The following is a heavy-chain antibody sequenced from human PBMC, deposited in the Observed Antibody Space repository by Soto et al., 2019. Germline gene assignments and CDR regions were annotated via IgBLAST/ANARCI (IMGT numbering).Heavy chain of an antibody. V-gene: IGHV3-23*01. D-gene: IGHD2-15*01. CDR3: AKDGGYCSGGSCSLWPFEN. Sequence: PGGSLRLSCAASGFTFSSYAMSWVRQAPGKGLEWVSAISGSGGSTYYADSVKGRFTISRGNSKNTLYLQMNSLRAEDTAVYYCAKDGGYCSGGSCSLWPFENWGQGTLVTVSS. CDR2: ISGSGGST. CDR1: GFTFSSYA. J-gene: IGHJ4*02.